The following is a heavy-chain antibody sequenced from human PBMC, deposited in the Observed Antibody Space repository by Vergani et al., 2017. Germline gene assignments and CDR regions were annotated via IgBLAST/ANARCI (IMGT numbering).Heavy chain of an antibody. CDR1: GATFRSNT. Sequence: QVQLVQSGAEVKKPGSSVKVSCKASGATFRSNTISWVRQVPGQGLEWMGRIIPVLGKTKYAQDFQGRLTITADTSTSTAYMELTSLRSEDTAVYYCASARERFCSGGSCQNYYYYYGMDVWGQGP. D-gene: IGHD2-15*01. CDR2: IIPVLGKT. V-gene: IGHV1-69*02. CDR3: ASARERFCSGGSCQNYYYYYGMDV. J-gene: IGHJ6*02.